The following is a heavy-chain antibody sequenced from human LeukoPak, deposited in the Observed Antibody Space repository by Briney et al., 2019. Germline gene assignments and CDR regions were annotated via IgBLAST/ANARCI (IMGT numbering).Heavy chain of an antibody. V-gene: IGHV3-48*01. CDR2: ISSSSSTI. D-gene: IGHD3/OR15-3a*01. CDR3: AKAQSGPYDFWSGPPGPPVWQFDY. CDR1: GFTFSSYS. Sequence: GGSLRLSCAASGFTFSSYSMNWVRQAPGKGLEWVSYISSSSSTIYYADSVKGRFTIPRDNAKNSLYLQMNSLRAEDTAVYYCAKAQSGPYDFWSGPPGPPVWQFDYWGQGTLVTVSS. J-gene: IGHJ4*02.